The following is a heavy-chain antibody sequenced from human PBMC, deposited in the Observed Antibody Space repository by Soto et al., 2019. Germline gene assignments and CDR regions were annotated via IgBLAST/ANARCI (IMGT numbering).Heavy chain of an antibody. D-gene: IGHD2-2*01. Sequence: SETLSLTCTVSGGSIGSYYWSWIRQPPGKGLEWIGYIYYSGSTNYNPSLKSRVTISVDTSKNQFSLKLSSVTAADTAVYYCARLPYCSSTSCSWGQGTLVTVSS. J-gene: IGHJ4*02. CDR1: GGSIGSYY. CDR3: ARLPYCSSTSCS. V-gene: IGHV4-59*08. CDR2: IYYSGST.